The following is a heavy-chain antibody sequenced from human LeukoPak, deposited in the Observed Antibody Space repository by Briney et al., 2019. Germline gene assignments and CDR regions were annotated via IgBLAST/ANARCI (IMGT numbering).Heavy chain of an antibody. V-gene: IGHV4-59*01. J-gene: IGHJ4*02. CDR3: ARSIAVAGTAFDY. CDR2: IYYSGST. CDR1: GGSISSYY. D-gene: IGHD6-19*01. Sequence: SGTLSLTCTVSGGSISSYYWSWIRQPPGKGLEWIGYIYYSGSTNYNPSLKSRVTISVDTSKNQFSLKLSSVTAADTAVYYCARSIAVAGTAFDYWGQGTLVTVSS.